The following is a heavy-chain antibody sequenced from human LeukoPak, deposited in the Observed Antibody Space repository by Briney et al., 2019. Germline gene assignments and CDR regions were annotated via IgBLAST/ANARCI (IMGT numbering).Heavy chain of an antibody. CDR2: INPNSGGT. CDR3: ARDSSGSYLY. J-gene: IGHJ4*02. CDR1: GYTFTGYY. V-gene: IGHV1-2*02. D-gene: IGHD1-26*01. Sequence: GASLKVSCKASGYTFTGYYMHWWRQAPGQGLEWMGWINPNSGGTNYAQKFQGRVTMTRDTSISTAYMELSRLRSDDTAVYYCARDSSGSYLYWGQGTLVTVSS.